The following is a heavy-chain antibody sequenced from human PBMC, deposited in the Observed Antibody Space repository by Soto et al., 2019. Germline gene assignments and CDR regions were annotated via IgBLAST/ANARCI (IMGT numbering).Heavy chain of an antibody. D-gene: IGHD3-16*01. CDR2: VSRAGTYT. V-gene: IGHV3-23*01. CDR1: GFTFSSYA. Sequence: EVQLLESGGDVVRPGGSLRLSCAASGFTFSSYAMGWVRQAPGKGLEWVAGVSRAGTYTFYADSVRGRFSISRDNSRDTVELYMNALRGAETSVYFCVKYTVTEDLGESWGQGTLVSFSS. CDR3: VKYTVTEDLGES. J-gene: IGHJ5*02.